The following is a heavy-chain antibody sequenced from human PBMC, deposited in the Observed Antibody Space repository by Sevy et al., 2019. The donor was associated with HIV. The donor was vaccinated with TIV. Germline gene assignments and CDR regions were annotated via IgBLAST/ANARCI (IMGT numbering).Heavy chain of an antibody. CDR1: GFTFSSYG. J-gene: IGHJ6*02. Sequence: GGSLRLSCAASGFTFSSYGMHWVRQAPGKGLEWVAVISYDGSNKYYADSVKGGFTISRDNSKNTLYLQMNSLRAEDTGVYYCAKPYDSSGYYYYYYYYGMDVWGQGTTVTVSS. D-gene: IGHD3-22*01. CDR2: ISYDGSNK. V-gene: IGHV3-30*18. CDR3: AKPYDSSGYYYYYYYYGMDV.